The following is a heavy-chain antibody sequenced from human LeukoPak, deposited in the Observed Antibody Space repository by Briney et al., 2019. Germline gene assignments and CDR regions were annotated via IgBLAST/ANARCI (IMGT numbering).Heavy chain of an antibody. V-gene: IGHV4-34*01. Sequence: SETLSLTCAVYGGSFSGYYWSWIRQPPGKGLEWMREINHSGSTNYNPSLKSRVTISVDTSKNQSSLKHSAVTAADTAVYYCARDRRHITIFGVVLGTYFDYWGQGTLVTVSS. J-gene: IGHJ4*02. D-gene: IGHD3-3*01. CDR3: ARDRRHITIFGVVLGTYFDY. CDR1: GGSFSGYY. CDR2: INHSGST.